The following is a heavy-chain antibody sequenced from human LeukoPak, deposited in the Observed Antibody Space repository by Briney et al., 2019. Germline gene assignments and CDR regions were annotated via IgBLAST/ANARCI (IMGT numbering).Heavy chain of an antibody. CDR3: ARDLYLMLGLVDI. CDR2: IYYTGST. CDR1: GGSISSGSYY. Sequence: SETLSLTCSVSGGSISSGSYYWGWIRQPPGKGLEWIGSIYYTGSTYYSPSLKSRVTISVDTSKNQFSLKVTSVTAADSAVYYCARDLYLMLGLVDIWGQGTMVIVSS. J-gene: IGHJ3*02. D-gene: IGHD3-16*01. V-gene: IGHV4-39*07.